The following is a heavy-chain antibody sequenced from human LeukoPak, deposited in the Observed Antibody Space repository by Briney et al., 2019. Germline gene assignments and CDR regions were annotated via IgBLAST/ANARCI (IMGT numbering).Heavy chain of an antibody. J-gene: IGHJ4*02. CDR1: GFTFSSYW. CDR2: IDRDGSRI. Sequence: GGSLRLSCAVSGFTFSSYWMHWVRQAPGKGLVWVSRIDRDGSRINYADSVKGRFTLSRDNSKNILYLQMNSLRAEDTAVYFCAKKSLWSGPFDYWGQGILVTVFS. D-gene: IGHD3-3*01. CDR3: AKKSLWSGPFDY. V-gene: IGHV3-74*01.